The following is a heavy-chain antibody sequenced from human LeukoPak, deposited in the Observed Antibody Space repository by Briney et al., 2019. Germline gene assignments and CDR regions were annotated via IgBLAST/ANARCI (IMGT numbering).Heavy chain of an antibody. CDR2: IWYDGSNK. CDR1: GLTFSSYG. J-gene: IGHJ4*02. Sequence: PGRSLRLSCAASGLTFSSYGMHWVRQAPGKGLEWVAVIWYDGSNKYYADSVRGRFTVSRDDSKNTLYLRMNSLRAEDTAVYYCATAGTGESSSWISIFDYWGQGTLVTVSS. V-gene: IGHV3-33*01. CDR3: ATAGTGESSSWISIFDY. D-gene: IGHD6-13*01.